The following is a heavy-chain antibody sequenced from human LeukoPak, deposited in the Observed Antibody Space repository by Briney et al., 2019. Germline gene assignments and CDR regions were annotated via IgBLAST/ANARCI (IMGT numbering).Heavy chain of an antibody. V-gene: IGHV3-11*01. D-gene: IGHD2-2*01. Sequence: GGSLRLSCSASGFTFSDYYMSWIRQAPGKGLEWVSYISSSGSTVYYADSVKGRFTISRDNAKNTLYLQMNSLRAEDTAVYYCARVHLVVVPAAVYYYYYGMDVWGQGTTVTVSS. CDR3: ARVHLVVVPAAVYYYYYGMDV. CDR2: ISSSGSTV. J-gene: IGHJ6*02. CDR1: GFTFSDYY.